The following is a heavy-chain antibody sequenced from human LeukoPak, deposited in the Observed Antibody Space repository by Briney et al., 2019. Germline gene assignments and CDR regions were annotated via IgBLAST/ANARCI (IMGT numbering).Heavy chain of an antibody. CDR2: IRSKANSYAT. D-gene: IGHD4-23*01. J-gene: IGHJ3*02. V-gene: IGHV3-73*01. CDR1: GFTFSGSA. CDR3: IRESDYGGKDAFDI. Sequence: PGGSLRLSCAASGFTFSGSAMHWVRQASGKGLERVGRIRSKANSYATAYAASVKGRFTISRDDSKNTAYLQMNSLKTEDTAVYYCIRESDYGGKDAFDIWGQGTMVTVSS.